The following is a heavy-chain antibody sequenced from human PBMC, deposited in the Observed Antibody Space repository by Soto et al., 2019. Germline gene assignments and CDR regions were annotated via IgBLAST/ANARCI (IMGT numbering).Heavy chain of an antibody. CDR1: GFTSSSYA. V-gene: IGHV3-23*01. J-gene: IGHJ2*01. CDR2: ISGSGGST. D-gene: IGHD6-13*01. Sequence: PGGSLRLSCAASGFTSSSYAMSWVRQAPGKGLEWVSAISGSGGSTYYADSVKGRFTISRDNSKNTLYLQMNSLRAEDTAVYYCAKAPEYSSSWYVTRYFDLWGRGTLVTV. CDR3: AKAPEYSSSWYVTRYFDL.